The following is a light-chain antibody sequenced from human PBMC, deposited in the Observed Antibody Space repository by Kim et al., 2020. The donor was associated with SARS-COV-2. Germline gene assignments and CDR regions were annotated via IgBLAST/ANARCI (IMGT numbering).Light chain of an antibody. CDR2: EDY. CDR1: SGTFASSY. J-gene: IGLJ2*01. V-gene: IGLV6-57*04. CDR3: QSYDGTTVV. Sequence: NFKLTQPHSVSESPGRTVTISCTRSSGTFASSYVQWFQQRPGSVPTTVIFEDYQRASRVPDRFSGSVDSSSNSASLTISGLKTEDEGNYYCQSYDGTTVVFGVGTQLTVL.